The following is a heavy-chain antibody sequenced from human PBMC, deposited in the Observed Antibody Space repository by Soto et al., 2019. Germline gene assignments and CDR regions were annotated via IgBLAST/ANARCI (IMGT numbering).Heavy chain of an antibody. CDR3: ARDHSITMVRGVMVPDWFDP. CDR1: GGSISSYY. D-gene: IGHD3-10*01. J-gene: IGHJ5*02. Sequence: SETLSLTCTVSGGSISSYYWSWIRQPAGKGLEWIGRIYTSGSTNYNPSLKSRVTMSVDTSKNQFSLKLSSVTAADTAVYYCARDHSITMVRGVMVPDWFDPWGQGTPVTVSS. CDR2: IYTSGST. V-gene: IGHV4-4*07.